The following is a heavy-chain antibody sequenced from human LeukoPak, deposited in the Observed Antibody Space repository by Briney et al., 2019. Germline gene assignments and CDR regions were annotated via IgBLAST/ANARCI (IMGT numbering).Heavy chain of an antibody. Sequence: PGRSLRLSCAASGFTFSSYAMHWVRQAPGKGLEWVAVISYEGSNKYYADSVKGRFTISRDNSKNTLYLQMNSRRAEDTAVYYCARDDKWAWDILSGSDYYYYGMDVWGQGTTVTVP. CDR3: ARDDKWAWDILSGSDYYYYGMDV. J-gene: IGHJ6*02. CDR2: ISYEGSNK. V-gene: IGHV3-30-3*01. D-gene: IGHD3-9*01. CDR1: GFTFSSYA.